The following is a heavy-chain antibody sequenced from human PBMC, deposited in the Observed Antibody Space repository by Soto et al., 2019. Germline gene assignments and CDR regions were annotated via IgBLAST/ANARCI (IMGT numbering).Heavy chain of an antibody. CDR3: ARWYYYDSSGYYQTTCAFDI. CDR2: ISSSSSYI. V-gene: IGHV3-21*01. J-gene: IGHJ3*02. D-gene: IGHD3-22*01. CDR1: GFTFSSYS. Sequence: GGSLRLSCAASGFTFSSYSMNWVRQAPGKGLEWVSSISSSSSYIYYADSVKGRFTISRDNAKNSLYLQMNSLRAEDTAVYYCARWYYYDSSGYYQTTCAFDIWGQGTMVTVSS.